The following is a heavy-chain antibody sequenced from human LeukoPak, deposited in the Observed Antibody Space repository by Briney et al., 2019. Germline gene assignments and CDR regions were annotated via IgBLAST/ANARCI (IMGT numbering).Heavy chain of an antibody. CDR1: GGSISSGSYY. CDR3: ARDGSSAAVPDY. D-gene: IGHD6-13*01. V-gene: IGHV4-61*02. Sequence: SETLSLTCTVSGGSISSGSYYWSWIRQPAGKGLEWIGRIYTSGSTYYNPSLKSRVTISVDTSKNQFSLKLSPVTAADTAVYYCARDGSSAAVPDYWGQGTLVTVSS. CDR2: IYTSGST. J-gene: IGHJ4*02.